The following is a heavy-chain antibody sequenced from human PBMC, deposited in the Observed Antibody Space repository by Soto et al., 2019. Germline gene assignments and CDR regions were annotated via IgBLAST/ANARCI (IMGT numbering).Heavy chain of an antibody. D-gene: IGHD3-10*01. CDR3: ATRSFYGSGSYYNYFDY. Sequence: ASVKVSCKVSGYTLTELSMHWVRQAPGKGLEWMGGFDPEDGETIYAQKFQGRVTMTEDTSTDTAYMELSSLRSEDTAVYYCATRSFYGSGSYYNYFDYWGQGTLVTVSS. CDR2: FDPEDGET. J-gene: IGHJ4*02. CDR1: GYTLTELS. V-gene: IGHV1-24*01.